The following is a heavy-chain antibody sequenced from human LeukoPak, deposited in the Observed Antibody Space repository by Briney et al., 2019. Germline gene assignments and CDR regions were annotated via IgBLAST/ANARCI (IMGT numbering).Heavy chain of an antibody. D-gene: IGHD3-10*01. J-gene: IGHJ4*02. CDR2: ISGSGGST. V-gene: IGHV3-23*01. Sequence: GGSLRLSCAASGFTFSSYAMSWVRQAPGKGLEWVSAISGSGGSTYYADSVEGRFTISRDNSKNTLYLQMNSLRAEDTAVYYCAGVRGVIPYFDYWGQGTLVTVSS. CDR1: GFTFSSYA. CDR3: AGVRGVIPYFDY.